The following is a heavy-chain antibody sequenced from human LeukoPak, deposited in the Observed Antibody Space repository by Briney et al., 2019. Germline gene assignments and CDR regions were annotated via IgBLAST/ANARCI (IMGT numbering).Heavy chain of an antibody. CDR2: IYYSGNT. CDR3: ARTISGSYYYYYYYGMDV. J-gene: IGHJ6*02. D-gene: IGHD1-26*01. V-gene: IGHV4-39*01. Sequence: SETLSLTCTVSGGSISGSSYYWGWIRQPPGKGLEWIGSIYYSGNTYYNPSLKSRVTISVDTSKNQFSLKLNSVTATDTAVYDCARTISGSYYYYYYYGMDVWGQGTTVTVSS. CDR1: GGSISGSSYY.